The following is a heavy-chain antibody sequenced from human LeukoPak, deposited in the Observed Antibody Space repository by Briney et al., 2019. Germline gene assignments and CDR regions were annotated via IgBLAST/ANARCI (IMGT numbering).Heavy chain of an antibody. CDR2: IGERGRDT. Sequence: GGSLRLSCAASGFTFSDNSMHWVRQAPGKGLEWVSGIGERGRDTYYADSVKGRLTISRDNSKNTLYLQMNSLRVEDTAVYYCARNMGNYRAFDYWGQGTLVTVSP. CDR3: ARNMGNYRAFDY. V-gene: IGHV3-23*01. D-gene: IGHD1-7*01. CDR1: GFTFSDNS. J-gene: IGHJ4*02.